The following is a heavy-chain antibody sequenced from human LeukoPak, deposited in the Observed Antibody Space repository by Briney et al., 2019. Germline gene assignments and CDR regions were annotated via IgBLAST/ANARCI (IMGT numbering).Heavy chain of an antibody. CDR3: ASTARQLNPPYYYYYMDV. Sequence: SETLSLTCTVSGGSISSGGYYWSWIRQHPGKGLEWIGYIYYSGSTYYNPSLKSRVTISVDTSKNQFSLKLSSVTAADTAVYYCASTARQLNPPYYYYYMDVWGKGTTVTVSS. V-gene: IGHV4-31*03. CDR2: IYYSGST. D-gene: IGHD6-6*01. J-gene: IGHJ6*03. CDR1: GGSISSGGYY.